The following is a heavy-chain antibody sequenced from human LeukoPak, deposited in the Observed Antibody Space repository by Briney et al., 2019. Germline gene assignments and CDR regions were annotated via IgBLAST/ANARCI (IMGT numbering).Heavy chain of an antibody. CDR1: GFTFSCYS. CDR3: ARDMPDYDYVWGSYRPFDY. D-gene: IGHD3-16*02. V-gene: IGHV3-21*01. Sequence: GGPLRLSCAASGFTFSCYSMNLVRQAPEKGLEWGLSISSSCNSIYYPDSVKGRCTISRHNAKNSLYLQMNSLRGEDTAVYYCARDMPDYDYVWGSYRPFDYWGQGTLVTVSS. CDR2: ISSSCNSI. J-gene: IGHJ4*02.